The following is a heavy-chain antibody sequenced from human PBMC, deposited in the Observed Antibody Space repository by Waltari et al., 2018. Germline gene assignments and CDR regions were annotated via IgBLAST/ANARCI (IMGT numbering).Heavy chain of an antibody. Sequence: QVQLVQSGAEVKKPGASVKVSCQVSGYTPTELYMHWVRRTPGKGLEWMGGFDPEDGETIYAQKFQGRVTMTEDTSTDTAYMELSSLRSEDTAVYYCATVPLGYYDSSGSYTLDYWGQGTLVTVSS. D-gene: IGHD3-22*01. CDR3: ATVPLGYYDSSGSYTLDY. V-gene: IGHV1-24*01. CDR1: GYTPTELY. J-gene: IGHJ4*02. CDR2: FDPEDGET.